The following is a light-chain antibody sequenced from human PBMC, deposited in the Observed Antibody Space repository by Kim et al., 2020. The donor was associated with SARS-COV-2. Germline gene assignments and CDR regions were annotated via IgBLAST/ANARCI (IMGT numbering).Light chain of an antibody. CDR1: TLRTYF. CDR3: NSRDSTGNHLAV. V-gene: IGLV3-19*01. Sequence: SSELTQDPAVSVALGQTVRITCQGDTLRTYFPSWYQQKPGQAPVLVIYGKNNRPSGIPDRFSGSSSGNTASLTITGAQAEDEADYYCNSRDSTGNHLAVSGGGTQLTVL. CDR2: GKN. J-gene: IGLJ2*01.